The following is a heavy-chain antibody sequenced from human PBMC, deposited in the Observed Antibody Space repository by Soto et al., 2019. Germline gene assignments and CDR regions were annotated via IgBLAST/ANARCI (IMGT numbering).Heavy chain of an antibody. CDR1: GNSFTSYW. V-gene: IGHV5-51*01. CDR3: ARHENLDISYGSGSHIDY. CDR2: IYPGDSDT. D-gene: IGHD3-10*01. J-gene: IGHJ4*02. Sequence: EVQLVQSGAEVKKPGESLKISCKGSGNSFTSYWIGWVRQMPGKGLEWMGIIYPGDSDTRYSPSFQGQVTISADKSISTAYLQWSSLKASDTAMYYCARHENLDISYGSGSHIDYWGQGTLVTVSS.